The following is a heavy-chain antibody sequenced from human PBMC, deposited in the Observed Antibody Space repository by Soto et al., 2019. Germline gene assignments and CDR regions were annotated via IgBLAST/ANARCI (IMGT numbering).Heavy chain of an antibody. J-gene: IGHJ1*01. CDR3: ARELYSGSYGYFQH. Sequence: SETLSLSCTVSGGSISSNYWSWIRQPPGKGLEWIGYIYYSGSTNYNPSLKSRVTISVDTSKNQFSLKLSSVTAADTAVYYCARELYSGSYGYFQHWGQGTRVTVS. CDR1: GGSISSNY. CDR2: IYYSGST. D-gene: IGHD1-26*01. V-gene: IGHV4-59*01.